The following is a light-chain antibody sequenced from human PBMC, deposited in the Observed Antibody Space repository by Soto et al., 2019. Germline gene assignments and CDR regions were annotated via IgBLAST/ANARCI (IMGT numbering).Light chain of an antibody. Sequence: DIQMTQSPSTLSASVGDRVTITCRASQSISSWLAWYQQKPGKAPKLLIYKASSLESGVPSRFSGSGSGTEFTLTISNLQPYDFATYYYQQYNSYFTFGQGTKLEIK. CDR3: QQYNSYFT. J-gene: IGKJ2*01. V-gene: IGKV1-5*03. CDR1: QSISSW. CDR2: KAS.